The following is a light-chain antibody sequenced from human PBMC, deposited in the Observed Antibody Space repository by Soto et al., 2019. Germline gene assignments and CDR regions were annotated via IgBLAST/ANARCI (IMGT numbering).Light chain of an antibody. J-gene: IGLJ2*01. V-gene: IGLV2-14*01. Sequence: QSALTQPASVSGSPGQSITISCTGTSSDVGAYNYVSWYQQHPGKAPKLMIFVVSDRPSGVSNRFSGSKSGNTASLTISGIQAEDEADYYCSSYTSSNTLVFGGGTKLTVL. CDR3: SSYTSSNTLV. CDR2: VVS. CDR1: SSDVGAYNY.